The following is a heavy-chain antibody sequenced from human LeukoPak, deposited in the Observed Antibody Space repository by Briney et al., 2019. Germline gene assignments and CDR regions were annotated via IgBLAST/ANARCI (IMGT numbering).Heavy chain of an antibody. J-gene: IGHJ4*02. CDR1: GITLSNYG. Sequence: GGSLRLSCAVSGITLSNYGMRWVRQAPGKGLEWVAGISDGGGSRNYADSVKGRFTISRDNPKNTLYLQMNSLRAEDTAVYFCAKRGVVIRAVIIVGFHKEAYYFDYWGQGALVAVSS. D-gene: IGHD3-10*01. CDR2: ISDGGGSR. V-gene: IGHV3-23*01. CDR3: AKRGVVIRAVIIVGFHKEAYYFDY.